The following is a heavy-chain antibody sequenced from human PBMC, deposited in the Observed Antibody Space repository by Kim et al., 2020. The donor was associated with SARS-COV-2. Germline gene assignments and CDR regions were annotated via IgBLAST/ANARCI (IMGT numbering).Heavy chain of an antibody. J-gene: IGHJ4*02. Sequence: ASVKVSCKASGYTFTGYYVHWVRQAPGQGLEWVGWINPNSGDTMYAQKFQGRVTLTRDTSISTAYMELIRLRSDDTAVSFCAREVTPTADSFDYWGLGTLVTVSS. D-gene: IGHD2-21*02. CDR3: AREVTPTADSFDY. CDR2: INPNSGDT. CDR1: GYTFTGYY. V-gene: IGHV1-2*02.